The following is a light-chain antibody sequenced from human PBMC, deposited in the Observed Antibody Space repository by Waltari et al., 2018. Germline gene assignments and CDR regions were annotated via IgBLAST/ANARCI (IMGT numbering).Light chain of an antibody. V-gene: IGLV2-23*02. CDR1: SNDIGTYKF. CDR3: CSYVTGDTWV. CDR2: EFN. Sequence: QSALTQPASVSGSPGQSITISCPGTSNDIGTYKFVSWYQQHPGKAPKLIIYEFNRRPSGISNRFSGSKSGNTAALTISGLQTEDEADYFCCSYVTGDTWVFGGGTKVAVL. J-gene: IGLJ3*02.